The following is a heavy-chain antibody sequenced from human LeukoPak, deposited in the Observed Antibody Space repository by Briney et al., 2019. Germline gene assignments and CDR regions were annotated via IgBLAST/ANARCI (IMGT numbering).Heavy chain of an antibody. V-gene: IGHV3-66*03. CDR2: IYSDNT. CDR3: AKSGSLRGYSYGHIDY. CDR1: GFTVSSNS. D-gene: IGHD5-18*01. Sequence: GGSLRLSCTVSGFTVSSNSMSWVRQAPGKGLEWVSFIYSDNTHYSDSVKGRFTISRDNSKNTLYLQMNSLRAEDTAVYYCAKSGSLRGYSYGHIDYWGQGTLVTVSS. J-gene: IGHJ4*02.